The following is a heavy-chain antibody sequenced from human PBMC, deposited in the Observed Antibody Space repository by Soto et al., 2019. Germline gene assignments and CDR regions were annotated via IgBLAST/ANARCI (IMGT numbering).Heavy chain of an antibody. CDR1: GFSFTGYY. J-gene: IGHJ5*02. V-gene: IGHV1-2*02. CDR2: INAHSGGT. CDR3: ARGSPSSTRLGWFDP. D-gene: IGHD2-2*01. Sequence: ASVKVSCKASGFSFTGYYIHWLRQAPGQGPEWMGWINAHSGGTEYAQKFQGRVTLTRDTSIATAYLTLTSLTSDDTAVYYCARGSPSSTRLGWFDPWGLGTLVTVSS.